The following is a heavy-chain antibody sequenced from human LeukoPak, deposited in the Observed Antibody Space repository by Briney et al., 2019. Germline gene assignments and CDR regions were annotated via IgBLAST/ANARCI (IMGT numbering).Heavy chain of an antibody. CDR1: GYTFTSYD. J-gene: IGHJ6*03. Sequence: ASVKVSCKASGYTFTSYDINWVRQATGQGLEWMGWMNPNSGNTGYAQKFQGRVTMTRNTSISTAYMELSSLRSEDTAVYYCARVHQRYFDWWSYYYYMDVWGKGTTVTISS. D-gene: IGHD3-9*01. CDR2: MNPNSGNT. CDR3: ARVHQRYFDWWSYYYYMDV. V-gene: IGHV1-8*01.